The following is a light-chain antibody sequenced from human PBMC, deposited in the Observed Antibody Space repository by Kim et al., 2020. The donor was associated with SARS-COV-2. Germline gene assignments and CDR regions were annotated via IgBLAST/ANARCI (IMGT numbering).Light chain of an antibody. CDR1: QSVSSDY. Sequence: EIVLTQSPGTLTLSPGERATFSCRASQSVSSDYLAWYQQKPGQAPRLLIFGPSRRATGIPDRFIGSGSGTDFTLTISRLEPEDFAVYYCQQYGASPPWTFGQGTKVDIK. CDR3: QQYGASPPWT. CDR2: GPS. V-gene: IGKV3-20*01. J-gene: IGKJ1*01.